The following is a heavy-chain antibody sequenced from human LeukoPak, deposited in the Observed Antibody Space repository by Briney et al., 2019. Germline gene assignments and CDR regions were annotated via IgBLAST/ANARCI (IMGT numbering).Heavy chain of an antibody. CDR2: ISSSSSYI. CDR1: GFTFSSYS. Sequence: PGGSLRLSCAASGFTFSSYSMNWVRQAPGKGLEWVSSISSSSSYIYYADSVKGRFTISRDNAKNSLYLQMNSLRAEDTAVYYCARDQGAFPPHPDAFDIWGQGTMVTVSS. CDR3: ARDQGAFPPHPDAFDI. J-gene: IGHJ3*02. V-gene: IGHV3-21*04. D-gene: IGHD3-3*02.